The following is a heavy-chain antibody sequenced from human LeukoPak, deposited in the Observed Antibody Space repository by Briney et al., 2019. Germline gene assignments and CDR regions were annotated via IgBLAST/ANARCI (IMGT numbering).Heavy chain of an antibody. CDR1: GYTFTGYY. CDR2: INPIIGGT. Sequence: ASVKVSCKASGYTFTGYYIHCVRQAPGQGLEWMGWINPIIGGTNYAQRFQGRVTMTRDTSINTAYIELSRLRTDDTAVNYCARVMVIWGQGTLVTVSS. CDR3: ARVMVI. V-gene: IGHV1-2*02. D-gene: IGHD5-18*01. J-gene: IGHJ4*02.